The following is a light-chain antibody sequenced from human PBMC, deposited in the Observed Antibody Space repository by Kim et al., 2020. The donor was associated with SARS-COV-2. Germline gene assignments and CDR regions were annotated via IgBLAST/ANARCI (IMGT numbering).Light chain of an antibody. CDR1: QDISNS. V-gene: IGKV1-9*01. CDR2: ASS. Sequence: ASIGDRVAVTCRASQDISNSLAWYQQKAGKAPKLLIFASSTLQSGVPSRFSGSGSGTEFTLTISSLQAEDFATYYCQQLNHYPWTFGQGTKVDIK. J-gene: IGKJ1*01. CDR3: QQLNHYPWT.